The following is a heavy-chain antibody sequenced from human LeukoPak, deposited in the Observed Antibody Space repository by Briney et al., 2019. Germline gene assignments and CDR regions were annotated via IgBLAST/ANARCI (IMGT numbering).Heavy chain of an antibody. Sequence: SVKVSCTASGGTFSSYAISWVRQAPGQGLEWMGGIIPIFGTANYAQKFQGRVTITTDESTSTAYMELSSLRSEDTAVYYCAVGGLYYDSSGYYFTFDYWGQGTLVTVPS. CDR2: IIPIFGTA. V-gene: IGHV1-69*05. CDR3: AVGGLYYDSSGYYFTFDY. J-gene: IGHJ4*02. CDR1: GGTFSSYA. D-gene: IGHD3-22*01.